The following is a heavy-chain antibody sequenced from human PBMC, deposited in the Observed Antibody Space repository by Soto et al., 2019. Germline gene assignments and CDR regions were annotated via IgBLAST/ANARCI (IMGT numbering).Heavy chain of an antibody. Sequence: SETLSLTCTVSGGSISSSSYYWGWIRQPPGKGLEWIGYIYYSGSTNYNPSLKSRVTISVDTSKNQFSLKLSSVTAADTAVYYCARLEYSGYELYYFDYWRQGTLVTVSS. CDR3: ARLEYSGYELYYFDY. CDR1: GGSISSSSYY. J-gene: IGHJ4*02. V-gene: IGHV4-39*07. CDR2: IYYSGST. D-gene: IGHD5-12*01.